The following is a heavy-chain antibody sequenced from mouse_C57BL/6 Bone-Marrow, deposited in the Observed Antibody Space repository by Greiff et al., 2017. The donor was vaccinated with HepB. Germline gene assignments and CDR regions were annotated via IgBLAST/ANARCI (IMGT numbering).Heavy chain of an antibody. CDR3: ARGTAQVYYFDY. Sequence: EVMLVESGGGLVKPGGSLKLSCAASGFTFSSYAMFWVRQTPEKRLEWVATISDGGSYTYYPDNVKGRFTISRDNAKNNLYLQMSHLKSEDTAMYYCARGTAQVYYFDYWGQGTTLTVSS. CDR2: ISDGGSYT. V-gene: IGHV5-4*03. D-gene: IGHD3-2*02. CDR1: GFTFSSYA. J-gene: IGHJ2*01.